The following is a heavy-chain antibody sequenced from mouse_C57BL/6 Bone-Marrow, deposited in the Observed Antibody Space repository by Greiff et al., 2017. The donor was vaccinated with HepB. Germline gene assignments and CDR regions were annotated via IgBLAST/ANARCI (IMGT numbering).Heavy chain of an antibody. CDR3: ARDLPLTPFAY. J-gene: IGHJ3*01. CDR1: GFTFSDYY. V-gene: IGHV5-16*01. CDR2: INYDGSST. D-gene: IGHD4-1*01. Sequence: EVMLVESEGGLVQPGSSMKLSCTASGFTFSDYYMAWVRQVPEKGLEWVANINYDGSSTYYLDSLKSRFIISRDNAKNILYLQMSSLKSEDTATYYCARDLPLTPFAYWGQGTLVTVSA.